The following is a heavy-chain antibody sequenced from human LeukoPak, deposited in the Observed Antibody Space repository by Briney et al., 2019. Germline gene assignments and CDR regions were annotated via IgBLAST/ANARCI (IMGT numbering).Heavy chain of an antibody. CDR1: GFTFSSYG. D-gene: IGHD3-22*01. CDR2: IRYDGSNK. J-gene: IGHJ4*02. CDR3: AKALGGAVYYYDSSGYYLDY. V-gene: IGHV3-30*02. Sequence: GGSLRLSCAASGFTFSSYGMHWVRQAPGKGLEWVAFIRYDGSNKYYADSVKGRFTISRDNSKNTLYLQMNSLRAEDTAVYYCAKALGGAVYYYDSSGYYLDYWGQGTLVTVSS.